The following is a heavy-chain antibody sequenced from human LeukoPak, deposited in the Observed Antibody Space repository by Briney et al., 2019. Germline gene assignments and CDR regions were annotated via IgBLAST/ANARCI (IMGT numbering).Heavy chain of an antibody. CDR1: GCTFTGYY. CDR2: INPNNGGT. D-gene: IGHD2-2*01. V-gene: IGHV1-2*02. Sequence: ASVKVSCKASGCTFTGYYMHWVRQAPGQGLEWMGWINPNNGGTNYAQKFQGRVTMTRDTSISTAYMELSRLRSDDTAVYYCARLICRSTSCFFDYWGQGTLVTVSS. CDR3: ARLICRSTSCFFDY. J-gene: IGHJ4*02.